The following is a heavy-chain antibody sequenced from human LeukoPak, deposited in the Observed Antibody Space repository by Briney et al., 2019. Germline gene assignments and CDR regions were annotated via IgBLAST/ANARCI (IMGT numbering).Heavy chain of an antibody. V-gene: IGHV3-23*01. CDR3: ATTGRFDR. CDR1: GFTFSSYA. D-gene: IGHD3-3*01. CDR2: IDSGTGT. Sequence: GGSLRLSCAASGFTFSSYAMSWVRQAPGKGLEWVSTIDSGTGTYYADSVKGRFTISRDNSNNALYLHMNSLRAEDTAVYYCATTGRFDRWGQGTLVTVSS. J-gene: IGHJ4*02.